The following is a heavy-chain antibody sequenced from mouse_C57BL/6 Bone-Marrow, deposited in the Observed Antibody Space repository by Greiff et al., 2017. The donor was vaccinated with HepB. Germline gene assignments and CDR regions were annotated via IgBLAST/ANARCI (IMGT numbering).Heavy chain of an antibody. V-gene: IGHV5-4*03. J-gene: IGHJ2*01. CDR1: GFTFSSYA. CDR3: ARHKGSYFDY. D-gene: IGHD3-3*01. Sequence: EVKLVESGGGLVKPGGSLKLSCAASGFTFSSYAMSWVRQTPEKRLEWVATISDGGSYTYYPDNVKGRFTISRDNAKNTLYLQMSSLKSEDTAMYYCARHKGSYFDYWGQGTTLTVSS. CDR2: ISDGGSYT.